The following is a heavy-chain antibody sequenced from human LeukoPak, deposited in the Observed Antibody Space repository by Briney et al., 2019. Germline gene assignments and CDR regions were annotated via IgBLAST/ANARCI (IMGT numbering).Heavy chain of an antibody. D-gene: IGHD3-22*01. Sequence: GGSLRLSCAGCGFTFDDYGMSWVRQGPGKGLEGVAGINWNGGSTDYADSVKGRFTISRDNAQNSLYLQMNSLRAEDTALYYCAREILYYYDSSGRGAFDIWGQGTMVTVSS. V-gene: IGHV3-20*04. CDR2: INWNGGST. CDR1: GFTFDDYG. CDR3: AREILYYYDSSGRGAFDI. J-gene: IGHJ3*02.